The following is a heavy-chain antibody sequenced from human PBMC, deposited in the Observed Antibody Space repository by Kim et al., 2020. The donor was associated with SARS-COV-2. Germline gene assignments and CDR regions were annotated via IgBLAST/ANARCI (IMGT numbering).Heavy chain of an antibody. CDR1: GFTFSSYG. CDR2: IWYDGSNK. CDR3: ARDLIGYDYVWGSYRSNWFDP. D-gene: IGHD3-16*02. V-gene: IGHV3-33*01. Sequence: GGSLRLSCAASGFTFSSYGMHWVRQAPGKGLEWVAVIWYDGSNKYYADSVKGRFTISRDNSKNTLYLQMNSLRAEDTAVYYCARDLIGYDYVWGSYRSNWFDPWGQGTLVTVSS. J-gene: IGHJ5*02.